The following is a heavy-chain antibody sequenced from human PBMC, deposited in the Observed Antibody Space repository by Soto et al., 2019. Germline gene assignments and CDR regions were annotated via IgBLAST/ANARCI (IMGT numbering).Heavy chain of an antibody. CDR3: TRDLGRYDSSGYYYYYFDY. J-gene: IGHJ4*02. Sequence: GGSLRLSCTASGFTFGDYAMSWVRQAPGKGLEWVGFIRSKAYGGTTEYAASVKGRFTISRDDSKSIAYLQMNSLKTEDTAVYYCTRDLGRYDSSGYYYYYFDYWCQGTLVTVSS. D-gene: IGHD3-22*01. CDR1: GFTFGDYA. CDR2: IRSKAYGGTT. V-gene: IGHV3-49*04.